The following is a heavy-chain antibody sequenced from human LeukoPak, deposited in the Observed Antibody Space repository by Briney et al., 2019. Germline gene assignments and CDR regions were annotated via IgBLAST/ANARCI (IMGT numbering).Heavy chain of an antibody. CDR2: IIPIFGTA. D-gene: IGHD1-26*01. CDR1: GGTFGSYA. CDR3: ARAWPKGGFYFDN. J-gene: IGHJ4*02. Sequence: ASVKVSCKASGGTFGSYAISWVRQAPGQGLEWMGGIIPIFGTANYAQKFQGRVTITADESTSTAYMELSSLRSEDTAVYYCARAWPKGGFYFDNWGQGTLVTVSS. V-gene: IGHV1-69*13.